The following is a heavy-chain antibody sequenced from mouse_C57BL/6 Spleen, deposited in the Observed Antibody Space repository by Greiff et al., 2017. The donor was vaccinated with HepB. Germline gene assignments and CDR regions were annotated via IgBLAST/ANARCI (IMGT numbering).Heavy chain of an antibody. CDR1: GFTFSSYA. D-gene: IGHD6-1*01. J-gene: IGHJ4*01. V-gene: IGHV5-9-1*02. Sequence: EVHLVESGEGLVKPGGSLKLSCAASGFTFSSYAMSWVRQTPEKRLEWVAYISSGGDYIYYADTVKGRFTISRDNARNTLYLQMSSLKSEDTAMYYCTRDASRRGAMDYWGQGTSVTVSS. CDR2: ISSGGDYI. CDR3: TRDASRRGAMDY.